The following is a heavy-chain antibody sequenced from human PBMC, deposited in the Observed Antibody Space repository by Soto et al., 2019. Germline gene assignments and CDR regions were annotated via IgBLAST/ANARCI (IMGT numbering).Heavy chain of an antibody. D-gene: IGHD3-3*01. J-gene: IGHJ4*02. V-gene: IGHV4-61*01. CDR2: IYYSGST. CDR3: ARFLFYYDFWSGYNPMDYFDY. Sequence: SETLSLTCTVSGGSVSSGSYYWSWIRQPPGKGLEWIGYIYYSGSTNYNPSLKSRVTISVDTSKNQFSLKLSSVTAADTAVYYCARFLFYYDFWSGYNPMDYFDYWGQGTLVTVSS. CDR1: GGSVSSGSYY.